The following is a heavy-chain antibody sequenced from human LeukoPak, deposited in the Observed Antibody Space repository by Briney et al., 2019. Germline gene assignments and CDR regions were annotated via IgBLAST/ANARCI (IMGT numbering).Heavy chain of an antibody. J-gene: IGHJ3*02. V-gene: IGHV1-18*01. D-gene: IGHD3-22*01. CDR1: GYTFTSYG. CDR3: ARDTIPQYYYDSSGYGPIDI. CDR2: ISDYNGKT. Sequence: AAVKVSCKASGYTFTSYGCSWGGQAPGQGLEWMGWISDYNGKTIYAQKLQGRVTMTTDTSTSTAYMELRSLKSDDTAVYYCARDTIPQYYYDSSGYGPIDIWGQGTMVTVSS.